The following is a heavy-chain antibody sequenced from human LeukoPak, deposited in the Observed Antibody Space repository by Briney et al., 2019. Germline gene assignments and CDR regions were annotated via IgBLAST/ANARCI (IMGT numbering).Heavy chain of an antibody. Sequence: GGSLRLSCAASGFTFSSYWMSWVRQTPGKGLEWVANIKQDGSEKYYVDSVKGRFTISRDNAKNSLYVQMNSLRAEDTTVYYCARDWAYSGSLDYWGQGTLVTVSS. J-gene: IGHJ4*02. D-gene: IGHD1-26*01. V-gene: IGHV3-7*01. CDR3: ARDWAYSGSLDY. CDR2: IKQDGSEK. CDR1: GFTFSSYW.